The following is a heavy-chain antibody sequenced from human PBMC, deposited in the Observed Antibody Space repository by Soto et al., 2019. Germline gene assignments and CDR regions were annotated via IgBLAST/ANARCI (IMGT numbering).Heavy chain of an antibody. D-gene: IGHD3-22*01. CDR2: ISSSSTI. CDR3: AVYDSSGYYFLDY. V-gene: IGHV3-48*02. CDR1: GFTFSSYS. J-gene: IGHJ4*02. Sequence: GGSLRLSCAASGFTFSSYSMNWVRQAPGKGLEWVSYISSSSTIYYADSVKGRLTISRDNANNSLYLQMNSLRDEDPAVYYCAVYDSSGYYFLDYWGQGTLVTVSS.